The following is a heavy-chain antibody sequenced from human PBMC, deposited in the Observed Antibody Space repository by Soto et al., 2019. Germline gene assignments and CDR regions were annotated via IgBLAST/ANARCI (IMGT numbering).Heavy chain of an antibody. CDR1: GYTFTSYD. J-gene: IGHJ6*02. CDR3: ARGGVLLDYDILTVYSNYYYYHYCMDV. D-gene: IGHD3-9*01. Sequence: DSVKVSCKASGYTFTSYDINWVRQATGQGLEWMGWMNPNSGNTGYAQKFQGRVTMTRNTSISTAYMELSSLRSEDTAVYYCARGGVLLDYDILTVYSNYYYYHYCMDVSCPGTTVSL. CDR2: MNPNSGNT. V-gene: IGHV1-8*01.